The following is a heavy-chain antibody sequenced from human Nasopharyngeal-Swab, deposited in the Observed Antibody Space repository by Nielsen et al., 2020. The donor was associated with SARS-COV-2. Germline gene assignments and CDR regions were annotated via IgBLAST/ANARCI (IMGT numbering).Heavy chain of an antibody. CDR1: GYTFTGYY. J-gene: IGHJ5*02. V-gene: IGHV1-2*06. Sequence: ASVKVSCKASGYTFTGYYMHWVRQAPGQGLEWMGRINPNSGGTNYAQKFQGRATMTRDTSISTAYMELSRLRPDDTAVYYCARVLYSSGGWFDPWGQGTLVTVSS. CDR3: ARVLYSSGGWFDP. D-gene: IGHD6-19*01. CDR2: INPNSGGT.